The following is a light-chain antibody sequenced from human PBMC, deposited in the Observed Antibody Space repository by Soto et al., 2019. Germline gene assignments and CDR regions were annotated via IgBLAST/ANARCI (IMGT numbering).Light chain of an antibody. CDR2: GAS. CDR3: QQDGSSGK. J-gene: IGKJ1*01. CDR1: QSVSNNY. V-gene: IGKV3-20*01. Sequence: ELVLTQSPGTLSLSPGERATLSCRASQSVSNNYLAWYQQKPGQAPRLLIYGASNRATGIPDRFSGSGSGTAFTLTISREETEVFAVYYWQQDGSSGKLGEGTKVDIK.